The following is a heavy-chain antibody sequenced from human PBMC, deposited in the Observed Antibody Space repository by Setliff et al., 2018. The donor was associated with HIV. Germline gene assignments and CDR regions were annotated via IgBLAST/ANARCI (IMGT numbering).Heavy chain of an antibody. J-gene: IGHJ4*02. CDR1: GFTFSSYA. CDR2: ISSSGGST. CDR3: SCSGYDSYFDY. Sequence: GGSLRLSCAASGFTFSSYAMSWVRQAPGKGLEWVSAISSSGGSTYYADSVKGRFTISRDNSKNTAYLQMNSLKTEDTAVYYCSCSGYDSYFDYWGQGTPVTVSS. V-gene: IGHV3-23*01. D-gene: IGHD5-12*01.